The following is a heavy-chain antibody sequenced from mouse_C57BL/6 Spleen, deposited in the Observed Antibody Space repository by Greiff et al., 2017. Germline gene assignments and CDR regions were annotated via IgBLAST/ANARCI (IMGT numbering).Heavy chain of an antibody. CDR2: INPNNGGT. V-gene: IGHV1-22*01. CDR3: ARLAMVTTGFAY. J-gene: IGHJ3*01. Sequence: EVQRVESGPELVKTGASVKMSCKASGYTFTDYNMHWVKQSHGKSLEWIGYINPNNGGTSYNQKFKGKATLTVNKSSSTAYMELRSLTSEDSAVYYCARLAMVTTGFAYWGQGTLVTVSA. D-gene: IGHD2-2*01. CDR1: GYTFTDYN.